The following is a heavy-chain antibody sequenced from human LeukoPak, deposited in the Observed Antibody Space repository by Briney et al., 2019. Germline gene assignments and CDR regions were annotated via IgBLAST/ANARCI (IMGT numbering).Heavy chain of an antibody. CDR1: CGSITRGGYY. D-gene: IGHD6-13*01. J-gene: IGHJ5*02. CDR2: IYYSSIT. V-gene: IGHV4-31*03. CDR3: ARGSYRSSWDNGFDP. Sequence: SETLSLTCTVACGSITRGGYYWTWIRQHPWNGLELIGYIYYSSITYYNPSLNSRFTISVDTSKTQFSLKLNAVRAAETAVYYCARGSYRSSWDNGFDPWGQGTLVTVSS.